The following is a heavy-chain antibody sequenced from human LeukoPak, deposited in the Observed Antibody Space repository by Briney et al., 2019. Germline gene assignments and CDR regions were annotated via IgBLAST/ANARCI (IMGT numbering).Heavy chain of an antibody. Sequence: ASVKVSCKASGYTFTSYAMHWVRQAPGQRLEWMGWINAGNGNTKYSQKFQGRVTMTRDTSTSTVYMELSSLRSEDTAVYYCARSIAAAATYYFDYWGQGTLVTVSS. J-gene: IGHJ4*02. D-gene: IGHD6-13*01. CDR2: INAGNGNT. CDR1: GYTFTSYA. V-gene: IGHV1-3*01. CDR3: ARSIAAAATYYFDY.